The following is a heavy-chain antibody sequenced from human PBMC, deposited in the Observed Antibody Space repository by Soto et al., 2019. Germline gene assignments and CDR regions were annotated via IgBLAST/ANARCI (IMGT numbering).Heavy chain of an antibody. V-gene: IGHV1-46*01. Sequence: QVQLVQSGAEVKKPGASVKVSCKASGYTFSDYYIHWVRQAPGHGLDWMGIINPPDGSTTYAQKFQGRVSMTSDTSTSTVYMELSSLRSEYTAIYYCARYYDSSGPAFDYWGQGTLVTVSS. CDR1: GYTFSDYY. CDR2: INPPDGST. J-gene: IGHJ4*02. CDR3: ARYYDSSGPAFDY. D-gene: IGHD3-22*01.